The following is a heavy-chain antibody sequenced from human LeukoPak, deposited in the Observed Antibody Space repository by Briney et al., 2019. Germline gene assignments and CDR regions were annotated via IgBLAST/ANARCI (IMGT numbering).Heavy chain of an antibody. J-gene: IGHJ6*02. V-gene: IGHV4-59*01. CDR1: GDSIGSSY. CDR2: IYYSGST. CDR3: ARGLGSGWPPSYYYGMDV. Sequence: SETLSLTCAISGDSIGSSYWSWIRQPPGKGLEWIGYIYYSGSTNYNPSLKSRVTISLDTSKSHFSLKLSSVTATDTAVYFCARGLGSGWPPSYYYGMDVWGQGTTVTVSS. D-gene: IGHD6-19*01.